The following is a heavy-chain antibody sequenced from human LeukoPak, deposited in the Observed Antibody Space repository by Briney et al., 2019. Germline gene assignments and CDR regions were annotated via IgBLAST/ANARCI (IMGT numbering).Heavy chain of an antibody. D-gene: IGHD3-3*01. J-gene: IGHJ4*02. CDR2: INHSGST. Sequence: SETLSLTCAVYGGSFSGYYWSWIRQPPGKELEWIGEINHSGSTNYNPSLKSRVTISVDTSKNQFSLKLSSVTAADTAVYYCARSRYYDFWSGYLDYWGQGTLVTVSS. V-gene: IGHV4-34*01. CDR3: ARSRYYDFWSGYLDY. CDR1: GGSFSGYY.